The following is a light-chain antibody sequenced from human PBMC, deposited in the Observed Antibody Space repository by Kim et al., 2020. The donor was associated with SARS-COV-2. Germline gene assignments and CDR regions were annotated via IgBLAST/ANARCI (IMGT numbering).Light chain of an antibody. CDR1: QNIGRY. Sequence: EIVLTQSPATLSFSPGDGAILSCRASQNIGRYLAWYQQRPGQAPRLLIYEVFNRAAGVPARFSGNGSETDFTLTITSLEPDDFAVYYCHHRANWPTLTFGGGTKVDIK. J-gene: IGKJ4*01. CDR2: EVF. CDR3: HHRANWPTLT. V-gene: IGKV3-11*01.